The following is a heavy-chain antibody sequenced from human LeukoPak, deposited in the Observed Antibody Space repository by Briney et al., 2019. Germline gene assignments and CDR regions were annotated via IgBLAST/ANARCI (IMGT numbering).Heavy chain of an antibody. CDR3: ARDIHNVWFGESPYYFDY. V-gene: IGHV3-7*01. CDR1: GFTFSRYW. CDR2: IKQDGSEK. J-gene: IGHJ4*02. Sequence: GGSLRLSCAASGFTFSRYWMSWVRQAPGKGLEWVANIKQDGSEKYYVDSAKGRFTISRDNAKNSLYLQMNSLRAEDTAVYYCARDIHNVWFGESPYYFDYWGQGTLVTVSS. D-gene: IGHD3-10*01.